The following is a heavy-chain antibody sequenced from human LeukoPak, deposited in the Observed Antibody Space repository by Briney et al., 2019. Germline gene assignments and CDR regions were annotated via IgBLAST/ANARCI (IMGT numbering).Heavy chain of an antibody. D-gene: IGHD1/OR15-1a*01. J-gene: IGHJ6*03. CDR3: AKTSLYKWNNVPYYYYMDV. CDR1: GGSISSYY. Sequence: SETLSLTCTVSGGSISSYYWSWIRQPAGKGLEWIGRINTSGSTTYNPSLKSRATMSVDTSKNQFSLKLSSVTAADTAMYYCAKTSLYKWNNVPYYYYMDVWGNGTTVTVSS. CDR2: INTSGST. V-gene: IGHV4-4*07.